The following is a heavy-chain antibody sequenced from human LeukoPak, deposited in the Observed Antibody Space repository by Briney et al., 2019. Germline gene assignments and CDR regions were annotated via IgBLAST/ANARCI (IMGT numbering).Heavy chain of an antibody. CDR2: ITPTSGAT. J-gene: IGHJ4*02. CDR3: ATDYGDYESVY. CDR1: GYTFTDYN. D-gene: IGHD4-17*01. V-gene: IGHV1-2*02. Sequence: ASVKVSCEASGYTFTDYNMHWVRQAPGQGLEWMGWITPTSGATNYAQKLQGRVTMTRDTSITTAYMELSRLRSDDTAVYYCATDYGDYESVYWGQGTLVTVSS.